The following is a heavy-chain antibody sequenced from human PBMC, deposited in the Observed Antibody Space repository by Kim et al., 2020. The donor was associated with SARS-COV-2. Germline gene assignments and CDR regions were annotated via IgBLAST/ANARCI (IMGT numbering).Heavy chain of an antibody. Sequence: NDYAVSVKSRITINPETSKNQFSLQLNSVTPEDTAVYYCARSGYYGYFDLWGRGTLVTVSS. CDR3: ARSGYYGYFDL. CDR2: N. J-gene: IGHJ2*01. D-gene: IGHD3-22*01. V-gene: IGHV6-1*01.